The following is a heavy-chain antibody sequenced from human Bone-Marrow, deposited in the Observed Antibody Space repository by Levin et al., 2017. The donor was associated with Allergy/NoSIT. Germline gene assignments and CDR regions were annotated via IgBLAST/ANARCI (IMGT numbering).Heavy chain of an antibody. D-gene: IGHD3-16*01. CDR3: AKERFRLDY. Sequence: GGSLRLSCAASGFIFSSDGMHWVRQAPAKGLEWVGLISNDGSNKFYADPVKGRITISRDKTKNTLYLQMNNLRPNETAVYYGAKERFRLDYWGQGTLVTVSS. V-gene: IGHV3-30*18. CDR1: GFIFSSDG. CDR2: ISNDGSNK. J-gene: IGHJ4*02.